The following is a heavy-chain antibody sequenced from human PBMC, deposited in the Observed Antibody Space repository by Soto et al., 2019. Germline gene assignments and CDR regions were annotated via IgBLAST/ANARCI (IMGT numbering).Heavy chain of an antibody. CDR1: GGTFSSYA. CDR2: IIPIFGTA. J-gene: IGHJ6*02. D-gene: IGHD5-18*01. Sequence: VQLVQSGAEVKKPGSSVKVSCKASGGTFSSYAISWVRQAPGHGLEWMGGIIPIFGTANYAQKFQGRVTITADDSTSTAYMELSSMRAEDTAVYYWARDDVDTAIPSGMDVWGQGTTVTVSS. CDR3: ARDDVDTAIPSGMDV. V-gene: IGHV1-69*12.